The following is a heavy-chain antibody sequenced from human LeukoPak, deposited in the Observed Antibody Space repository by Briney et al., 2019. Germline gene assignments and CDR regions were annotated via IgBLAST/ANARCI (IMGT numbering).Heavy chain of an antibody. J-gene: IGHJ4*02. CDR3: ARYWNYGTPQYYFDY. CDR1: GGSISPYY. V-gene: IGHV4-59*01. Sequence: PSETLSLTCTVSGGSISPYYWSWIRQPPGKGQEWMGYIYYSGSTKYNPSLKSRVTISVDTSKNQFSLKLSSVTAADTAVYYCARYWNYGTPQYYFDYWGQGTLVTVSS. CDR2: IYYSGST. D-gene: IGHD1-7*01.